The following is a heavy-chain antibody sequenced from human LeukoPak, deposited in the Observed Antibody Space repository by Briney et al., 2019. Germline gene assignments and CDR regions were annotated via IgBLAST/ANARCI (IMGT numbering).Heavy chain of an antibody. Sequence: GGSLRLSCAAPGFIFDDYAIHWVRQAPGQGLEWVSLISGDGGSTFYADSVKGRFTISRDNSKNSLYLQMSSRISEDTALYYCARESERSRWYDYGGQGTLVSVSS. CDR2: ISGDGGST. J-gene: IGHJ4*02. CDR1: GFIFDDYA. CDR3: ARESERSRWYDY. D-gene: IGHD6-19*01. V-gene: IGHV3-43*02.